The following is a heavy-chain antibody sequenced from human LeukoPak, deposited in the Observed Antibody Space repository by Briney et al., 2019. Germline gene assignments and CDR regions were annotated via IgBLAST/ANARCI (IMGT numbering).Heavy chain of an antibody. CDR2: ISYDGSNK. CDR3: ARVVISYGIAAALIDY. V-gene: IGHV3-30*03. D-gene: IGHD6-13*01. Sequence: GGSLRLSCAASGFTFSSYGMHWVRQAPGKGLEWVAVISYDGSNKYYADSVKGRFTISRDNSKNTLYLQMNSLRAEDTAVYYCARVVISYGIAAALIDYWGQGTLVTVSS. CDR1: GFTFSSYG. J-gene: IGHJ4*02.